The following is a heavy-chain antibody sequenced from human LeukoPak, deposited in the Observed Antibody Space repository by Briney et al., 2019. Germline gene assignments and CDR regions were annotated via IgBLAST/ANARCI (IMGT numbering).Heavy chain of an antibody. CDR3: ARGPYYYDSSGDSSGYYYPEYFQH. V-gene: IGHV4-30-4*01. D-gene: IGHD3-22*01. J-gene: IGHJ1*01. CDR2: ICYSGST. CDR1: GGSISSGDYY. Sequence: RSSETLSLTCTVSGGSISSGDYYWSWIRQPPGKGLEWIGYICYSGSTYYNRSLPSRVTISVDTSKTQFSLKLSSVTAADTAVYYCARGPYYYDSSGDSSGYYYPEYFQHWGQGTLVTVSS.